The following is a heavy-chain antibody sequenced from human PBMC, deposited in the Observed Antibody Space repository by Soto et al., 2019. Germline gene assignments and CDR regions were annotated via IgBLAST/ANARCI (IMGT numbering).Heavy chain of an antibody. CDR1: GDSVSSNTAS. J-gene: IGHJ5*02. V-gene: IGHV6-1*01. CDR3: AKGDNLGPKTGYAFDP. D-gene: IGHD5-12*01. CDR2: TYFRSKWYN. Sequence: SLTCAISGDSVSSNTASWNWIRQSPSRGLEWLGRTYFRSKWYNDYAVSVKSRIIINPDTSNNQFSLQLNSVTPEDTAAYFCAKGDNLGPKTGYAFDPWGQGIMVTVSS.